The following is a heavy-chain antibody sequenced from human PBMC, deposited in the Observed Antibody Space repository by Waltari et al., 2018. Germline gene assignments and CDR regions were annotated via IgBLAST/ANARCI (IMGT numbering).Heavy chain of an antibody. CDR1: GYTFTSYD. CDR3: ARGLNPAAESWFDP. J-gene: IGHJ5*02. CDR2: RNHNRGNT. V-gene: IGHV1-8*01. Sequence: QVQLVQSGAEVKKPGASVKVSCKASGYTFTSYDINWVRQATGQGLAWIGWRNHNRGNTGYAQKCQGRVTMTRNTSISTAYMELSSLRSEDTAVYYCARGLNPAAESWFDPWGQGTLVTVSS. D-gene: IGHD6-13*01.